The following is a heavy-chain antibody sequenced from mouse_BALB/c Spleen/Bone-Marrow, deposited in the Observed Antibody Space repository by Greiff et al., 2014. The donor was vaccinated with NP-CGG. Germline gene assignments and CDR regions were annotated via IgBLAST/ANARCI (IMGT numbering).Heavy chain of an antibody. V-gene: IGHV14-3*02. J-gene: IGHJ3*01. Sequence: EVQLQQSGAELVKPGASVKLSCTASGFNFKNTYMHWAKQSPEQGLGWIGRFNPSNGNTKYDPKFQGKAAITADNSSNTAYLQLSSLISEDTAVYYCANYYYGSSLFAYWGQGALVTVSA. CDR1: GFNFKNTY. CDR2: FNPSNGNT. CDR3: ANYYYGSSLFAY. D-gene: IGHD1-1*01.